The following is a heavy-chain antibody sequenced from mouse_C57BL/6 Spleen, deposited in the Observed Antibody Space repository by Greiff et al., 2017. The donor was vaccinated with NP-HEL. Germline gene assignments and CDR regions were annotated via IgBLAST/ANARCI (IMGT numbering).Heavy chain of an antibody. V-gene: IGHV1-64*01. CDR2: IPPNSGST. J-gene: IGHJ2*01. CDR3: ARMENFDY. CDR1: GYTFTSYW. Sequence: QVQLQQPGAELVKPGASVKLSCKASGYTFTSYWMHWVKQRPGQGLEWIGMIPPNSGSTNYNEKFTSKATLTVDKSSSTAYMQLSSLTSEDSAFYYCARMENFDYWGQGTTLTVSS.